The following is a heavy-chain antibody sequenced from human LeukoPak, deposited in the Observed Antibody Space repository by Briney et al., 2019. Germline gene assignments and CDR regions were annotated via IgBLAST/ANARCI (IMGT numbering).Heavy chain of an antibody. D-gene: IGHD4-11*01. CDR3: VKVNSNYFDY. CDR2: ISSNGGST. CDR1: GFTFSSYT. Sequence: AGGSLRLSCSASGFTFSSYTMHWVCQAPGKGLEYVSAISSNGGSTYYADSVKGRFTISRDNSKNTLYLQMSSLRAEDTAVYYCVKVNSNYFDYWGQGTLVTVSS. J-gene: IGHJ4*02. V-gene: IGHV3-64D*09.